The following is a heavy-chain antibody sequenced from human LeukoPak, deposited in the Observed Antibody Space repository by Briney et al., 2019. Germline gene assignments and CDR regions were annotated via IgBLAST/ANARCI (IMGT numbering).Heavy chain of an antibody. CDR1: GYTFTSYG. D-gene: IGHD1-20*01. CDR3: ARGAYNWNPGLRGWFDP. CDR2: ISAYNGNT. V-gene: IGHV1-18*01. Sequence: ASEKVSCKASGYTFTSYGISWVRQAPGQGLEWMGWISAYNGNTNYAQKLQGRVTMTTDTSTSTAYMELRSLRSDDTAVYYCARGAYNWNPGLRGWFDPWGQGTLVTVSS. J-gene: IGHJ5*02.